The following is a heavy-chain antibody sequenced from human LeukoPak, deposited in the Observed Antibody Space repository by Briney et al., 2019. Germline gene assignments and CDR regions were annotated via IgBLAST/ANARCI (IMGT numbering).Heavy chain of an antibody. Sequence: RGGSLRLSCAVSGFTFSRYDMLWVRQARGKGRGYVSGISSHVCITSYAASVKVRFTISRDNSNHTLYLQMSSLRAEDTSVYYCVKDRVPSGYAFYIWGQVTMVTVS. V-gene: IGHV3-64D*06. J-gene: IGHJ3*02. D-gene: IGHD3-3*01. CDR1: GFTFSRYD. CDR3: VKDRVPSGYAFYI. CDR2: ISSHVCIT.